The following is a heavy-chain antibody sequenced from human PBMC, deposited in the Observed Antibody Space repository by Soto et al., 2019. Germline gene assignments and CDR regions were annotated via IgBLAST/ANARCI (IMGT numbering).Heavy chain of an antibody. CDR2: ISYTSTTL. CDR3: ARDNGLAGSFDP. V-gene: IGHV3-48*02. CDR1: GFTFSTYS. J-gene: IGHJ5*02. Sequence: PGGSLRLSCAASGFTFSTYSMNWVRQAPGKGLEWVSYISYTSTTLYYADSVRGRFTISRDNVKNSLFLQMNSLRDEDTAVYYCARDNGLAGSFDPWGQGTLVTVSS. D-gene: IGHD2-21*01.